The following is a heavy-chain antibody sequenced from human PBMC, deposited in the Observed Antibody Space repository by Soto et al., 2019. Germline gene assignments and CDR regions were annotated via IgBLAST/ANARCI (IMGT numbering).Heavy chain of an antibody. V-gene: IGHV4-30-4*01. Sequence: SETLSLTCTVSGGSISSGDYYWSWIRQPPGKGLEWIGYIYYSGSTYYNPSLKSRVTISVDTSKNQFSLKLSSVTAADTAVYYCARVRYSSSWYKRGFFNYWGQGTQVT. D-gene: IGHD6-13*01. CDR1: GGSISSGDYY. CDR3: ARVRYSSSWYKRGFFNY. J-gene: IGHJ4*02. CDR2: IYYSGST.